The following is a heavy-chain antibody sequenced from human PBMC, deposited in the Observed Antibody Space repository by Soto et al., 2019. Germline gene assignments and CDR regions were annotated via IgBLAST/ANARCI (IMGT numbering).Heavy chain of an antibody. J-gene: IGHJ5*02. CDR3: ARERGRQYYGSGSYYRSLETWFEP. D-gene: IGHD3-10*01. CDR2: INAGNGNT. V-gene: IGHV1-3*01. CDR1: GYTLTSYA. Sequence: ASVXVSCKASGYTLTSYAMHWVRQAPGQRLEWMGWINAGNGNTKYSQKFQGRVNITRDTSASTAYMELSSLRSEDTDVYYCARERGRQYYGSGSYYRSLETWFEPWGKGTLVT.